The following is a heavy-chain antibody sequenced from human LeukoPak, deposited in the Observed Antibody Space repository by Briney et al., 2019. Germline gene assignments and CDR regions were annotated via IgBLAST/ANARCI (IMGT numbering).Heavy chain of an antibody. CDR2: ISYSGST. Sequence: PSETLSLTCTVSGGSVSSYYWSWIRQPPGKGLEWIGYISYSGSTNFNPSLKSRVTISVDTSKNQFSLKLSSVTAADTAVYYCAREGTAGTNLNWFDPWGQGTLVTVSS. CDR1: GGSVSSYY. CDR3: AREGTAGTNLNWFDP. J-gene: IGHJ5*02. V-gene: IGHV4-59*02. D-gene: IGHD1-1*01.